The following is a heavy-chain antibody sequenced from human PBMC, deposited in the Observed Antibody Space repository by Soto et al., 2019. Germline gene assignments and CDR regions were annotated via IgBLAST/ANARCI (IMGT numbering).Heavy chain of an antibody. CDR3: ARRNQPYSSSRYPSLDYGMDV. CDR2: INSDGSST. D-gene: IGHD6-13*01. Sequence: GGSLRLSCAASGVTFSSYWMHWVRQAPGKGLVWVSRINSDGSSTSYADSVKGRFTISRDNAKNTLYLQMNSLRAEDTAVYYCARRNQPYSSSRYPSLDYGMDVWGQGTTVTVSS. J-gene: IGHJ6*02. V-gene: IGHV3-74*01. CDR1: GVTFSSYW.